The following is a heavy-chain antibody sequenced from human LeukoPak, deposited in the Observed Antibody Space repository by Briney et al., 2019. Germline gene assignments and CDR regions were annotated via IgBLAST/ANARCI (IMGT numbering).Heavy chain of an antibody. CDR1: GYSFTRNP. CDR2: IDTNAGNP. Sequence: ASVKVSCKASGYSFTRNPMNWVRQAPGQGLEYMGWIDTNAGNPAYAQAFTGRFVFPLDTAVSTAILQISSLKADDTAVYYCARGAVALDYWGQGSLVTVSS. J-gene: IGHJ4*02. V-gene: IGHV7-4-1*02. CDR3: ARGAVALDY. D-gene: IGHD3-16*01.